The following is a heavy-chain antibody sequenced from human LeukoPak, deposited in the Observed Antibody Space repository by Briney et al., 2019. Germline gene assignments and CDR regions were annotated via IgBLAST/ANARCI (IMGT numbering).Heavy chain of an antibody. D-gene: IGHD6-13*01. CDR2: ISSTSNTK. CDR3: ARQQVIDY. V-gene: IGHV3-48*04. J-gene: IGHJ4*02. Sequence: GGSLRLSCAASGFTFSSYNMNWVRQAPGKGLELVSYISSTSNTKLYAGSVKGRFTVSRDDVKNSLYLQMNSLRAEDTAVYYCARQQVIDYWGQGTLVTVSS. CDR1: GFTFSSYN.